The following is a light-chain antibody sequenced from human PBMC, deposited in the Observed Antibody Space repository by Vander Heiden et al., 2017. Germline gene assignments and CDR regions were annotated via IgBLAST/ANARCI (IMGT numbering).Light chain of an antibody. CDR2: AAS. Sequence: DIQMTQSPSSLSASVGDRVTITCQASQDISNYLNWYQQKPGKAPKLLIYAASNLETGVPSRFSGTGSGTDFTFTVSSLQPEDIATYYCQQYDTTPSTFGPGTKVDIK. CDR1: QDISNY. V-gene: IGKV1-33*01. J-gene: IGKJ3*01. CDR3: QQYDTTPST.